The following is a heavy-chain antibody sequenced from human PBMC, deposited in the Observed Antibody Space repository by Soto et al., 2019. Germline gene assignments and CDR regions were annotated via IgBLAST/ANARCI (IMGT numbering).Heavy chain of an antibody. V-gene: IGHV4-30-2*01. Sequence: PSETLSLTCAVSGGSISSGGYSWSWIRQPPGKGLEWIGYIYHSGSTYYNPSLKSRVTISVDRSKNQFSLKLSSVTAADTAVYYWARAGGDSKYYFDYWGQGTLVTVSS. J-gene: IGHJ4*02. CDR2: IYHSGST. CDR3: ARAGGDSKYYFDY. D-gene: IGHD3-10*01. CDR1: GGSISSGGYS.